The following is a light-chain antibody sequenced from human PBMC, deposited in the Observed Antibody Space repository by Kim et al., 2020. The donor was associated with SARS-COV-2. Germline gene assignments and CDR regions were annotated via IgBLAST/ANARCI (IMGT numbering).Light chain of an antibody. CDR1: SSDVGGYNY. V-gene: IGLV2-8*01. J-gene: IGLJ2*01. CDR2: EVN. Sequence: PGQSVTISCTGTSSDVGGYNYVSWYQQHPGKAPKLMIYEVNKRPSGVPDRFSGSKSGNTASLTVSGLQAEDEADYYCSSYAGGGVVFGGGTKLTVL. CDR3: SSYAGGGVV.